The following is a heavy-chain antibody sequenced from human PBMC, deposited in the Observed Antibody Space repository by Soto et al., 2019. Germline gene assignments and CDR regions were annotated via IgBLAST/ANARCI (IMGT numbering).Heavy chain of an antibody. Sequence: QVQLVESGGGVVQPGRSLRLSCAASGFTFSSYGMHWVRQAPGKGLEWVALISFDGSNTYYADSVKGRFTISRDNSQNTLDLQMHSLRAEDTSLYYCGAGQFFSDYWGQGTLVTVSS. V-gene: IGHV3-30*03. CDR2: ISFDGSNT. J-gene: IGHJ4*02. CDR3: GAGQFFSDY. CDR1: GFTFSSYG. D-gene: IGHD6-19*01.